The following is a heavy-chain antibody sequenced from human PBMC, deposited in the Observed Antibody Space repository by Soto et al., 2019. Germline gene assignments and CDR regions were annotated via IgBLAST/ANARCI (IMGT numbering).Heavy chain of an antibody. Sequence: GESLKISCKGSGYSFTSYWISWVRQMPGKGLEWMGRIDPSDSYTNYSPSFQGHVTISADKSISTAYLQWSSLKASDTAMYYCARRTVVREDINNNWFDPWGQGTLVTVSS. V-gene: IGHV5-10-1*01. J-gene: IGHJ5*02. CDR2: IDPSDSYT. CDR1: GYSFTSYW. D-gene: IGHD3-10*01. CDR3: ARRTVVREDINNNWFDP.